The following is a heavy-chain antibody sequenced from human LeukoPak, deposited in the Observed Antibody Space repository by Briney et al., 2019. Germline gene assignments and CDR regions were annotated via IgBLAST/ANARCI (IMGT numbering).Heavy chain of an antibody. CDR3: AKEVDILAGYYNVLDY. CDR2: IRYDGSNK. CDR1: GFTLSSYG. V-gene: IGHV3-30*02. D-gene: IGHD3-9*01. Sequence: PGGSLRLSCAASGFTLSSYGMHWVRQAPGKGLEWVAFIRYDGSNKYYADSVKGRFTISRDNSKNTLYLQMNSLRAEDTAVYYCAKEVDILAGYYNVLDYWGQGTLVTVSS. J-gene: IGHJ4*02.